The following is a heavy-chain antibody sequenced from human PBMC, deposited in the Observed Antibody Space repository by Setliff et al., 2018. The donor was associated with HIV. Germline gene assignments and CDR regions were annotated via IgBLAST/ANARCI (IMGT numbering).Heavy chain of an antibody. J-gene: IGHJ2*01. CDR2: ISPDGKTI. CDR1: GFTFRSYA. CDR3: AKPPHPVVTSDYWYFDL. D-gene: IGHD2-15*01. Sequence: GGSLRLSCAASGFTFRSYAMSWVRQAPGKGLEFVAHISPDGKTIHFADAVKGRFTISRDNAKNSLYLRMNSLRAEDTAVYYCAKPPHPVVTSDYWYFDLWGRGTLVTVSS. V-gene: IGHV3-48*04.